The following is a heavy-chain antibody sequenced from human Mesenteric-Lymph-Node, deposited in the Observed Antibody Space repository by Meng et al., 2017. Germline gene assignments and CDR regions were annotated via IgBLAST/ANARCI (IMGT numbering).Heavy chain of an antibody. CDR2: IKSKADGGAT. CDR3: ARRRLTYYSGSGTFGGMDI. V-gene: IGHV3-49*03. CDR1: GFSLGLYG. J-gene: IGHJ6*02. D-gene: IGHD3-10*01. Sequence: GESLKISCTGSGFSLGLYGLSWFRQAPGKGLEWVGLIKSKADGGATEYAASVKGRFTISRDDSENFAYLHMNSLKAEDTAVYYCARRRLTYYSGSGTFGGMDIWGQGTTVTVSS.